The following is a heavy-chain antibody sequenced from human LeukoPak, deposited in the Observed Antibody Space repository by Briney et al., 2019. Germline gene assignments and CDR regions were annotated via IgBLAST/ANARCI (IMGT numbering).Heavy chain of an antibody. CDR2: IYYSGTT. V-gene: IGHV4-39*01. Sequence: SETLSLTCTVSGGSFSSGSYYWGWIRQPPGKGLEWLGNIYYSGTTYYTPSLKSRVTLSVDTSENQFSLKLSSVTAADTAVYYCARHREAYPNRWFHYWGQGTLVTVSS. CDR1: GGSFSSGSYY. CDR3: ARHREAYPNRWFHY. D-gene: IGHD3-10*01. J-gene: IGHJ4*02.